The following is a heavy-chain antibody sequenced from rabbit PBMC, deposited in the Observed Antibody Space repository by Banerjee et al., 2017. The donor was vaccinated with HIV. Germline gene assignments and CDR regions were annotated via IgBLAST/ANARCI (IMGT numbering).Heavy chain of an antibody. CDR3: ARADAAGYGS. Sequence: QEQLVESGGGLVKPGASLTLTCTASGFDLGSYWICWVRQAPGKGLEWIGCIYAGSSGSTDYANWVNGRFTISKTSSTTVTLQMTSLTAADTATYFCARADAAGYGSWGQGTLVT. J-gene: IGHJ4*01. V-gene: IGHV1S45*01. D-gene: IGHD6-1*01. CDR2: IYAGSSGST. CDR1: GFDLGSYW.